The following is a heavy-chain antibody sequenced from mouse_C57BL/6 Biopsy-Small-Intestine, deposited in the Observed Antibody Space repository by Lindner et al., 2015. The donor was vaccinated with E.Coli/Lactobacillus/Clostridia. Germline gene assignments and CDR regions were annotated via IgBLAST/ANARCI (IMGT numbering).Heavy chain of an antibody. Sequence: VQLQESGAELAKPGASVKMSCKASGYTFLSYWMYWVKQRPGQGLEWIGYINPSSGYTEYNQKFKDKATLTADKSSSTAYMQLSSLTSEDSAVYYCASPPIYYGDYLFAYWGQGTLVTVSA. CDR3: ASPPIYYGDYLFAY. V-gene: IGHV1-7*01. J-gene: IGHJ3*01. D-gene: IGHD2-13*01. CDR1: GYTFLSYW. CDR2: INPSSGYT.